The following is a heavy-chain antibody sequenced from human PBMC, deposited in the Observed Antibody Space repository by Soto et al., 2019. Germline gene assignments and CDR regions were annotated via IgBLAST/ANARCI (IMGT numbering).Heavy chain of an antibody. CDR1: GGSFSGYY. V-gene: IGHV4-34*01. J-gene: IGHJ5*02. CDR3: ARGRRASIEAAGVVECYNWFDP. Sequence: SETLSLTCAVYGGSFSGYYWSWIRQPPGKGLEWIGEINHSGSTNYNPSLKSRVTISVGTSKNQFSLKLSSVTAADTAVYYCARGRRASIEAAGVVECYNWFDPWGQGTLVTVSS. CDR2: INHSGST. D-gene: IGHD6-13*01.